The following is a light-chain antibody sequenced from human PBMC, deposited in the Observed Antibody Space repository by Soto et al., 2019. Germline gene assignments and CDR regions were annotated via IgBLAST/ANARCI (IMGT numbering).Light chain of an antibody. Sequence: EIVLAQSPATLSLSPGERATLSCRASHSVSSYLAWYQQKPGQAPRLLIYDASNWATGIPARFSGSVSVTDFTLTISSLVPEDFAVYYCQQRSNWPPKITFGQGTRLEIK. CDR3: QQRSNWPPKIT. J-gene: IGKJ5*01. V-gene: IGKV3-11*01. CDR1: HSVSSY. CDR2: DAS.